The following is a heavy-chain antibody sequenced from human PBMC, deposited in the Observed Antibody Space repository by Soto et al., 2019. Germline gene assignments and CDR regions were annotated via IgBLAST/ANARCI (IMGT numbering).Heavy chain of an antibody. CDR2: MNPNSGNT. V-gene: IGHV1-8*01. CDR3: ARPDYDFWSGYYTGMSY. J-gene: IGHJ4*02. Sequence: GASVKVSCKASGNTFTSYDINWVRQATGQGLEWMGWMNPNSGNTGYAQKFQGRVTMTRNTSISTAYMELSSLRSEDTAVYYCARPDYDFWSGYYTGMSYWGQGTLVTVSS. D-gene: IGHD3-3*01. CDR1: GNTFTSYD.